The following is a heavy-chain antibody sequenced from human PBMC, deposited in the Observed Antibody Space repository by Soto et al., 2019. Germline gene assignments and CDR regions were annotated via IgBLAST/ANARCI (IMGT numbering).Heavy chain of an antibody. Sequence: EVQLVESGGGLGNPGGSLRLSCAASGFTFSTYSMNWVRQAPGKELEWVSSISSSSSYIYYADSVKGRFTISRDNARNSLYLQMNSLIAEDNAVYYCARDAGAARPPSAYYYYMDVWGKGTTVNV. D-gene: IGHD6-13*01. J-gene: IGHJ6*03. CDR1: GFTFSTYS. CDR2: ISSSSSYI. CDR3: ARDAGAARPPSAYYYYMDV. V-gene: IGHV3-21*01.